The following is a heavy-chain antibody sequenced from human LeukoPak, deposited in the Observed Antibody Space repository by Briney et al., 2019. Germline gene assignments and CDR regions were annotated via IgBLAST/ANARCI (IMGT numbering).Heavy chain of an antibody. J-gene: IGHJ6*03. V-gene: IGHV3-21*01. Sequence: GGSLRLSCAASGFTFSSYSMNWVRQAPGKGLEWVSSISSSSSYIYYADSVKGRFTISRDNAKNSLYLQMNSLRAEDTAVYYCARDAYVEPCNTYYYMDVWGKGTTVTVSS. CDR3: ARDAYVEPCNTYYYMDV. CDR2: ISSSSSYI. CDR1: GFTFSSYS. D-gene: IGHD2/OR15-2a*01.